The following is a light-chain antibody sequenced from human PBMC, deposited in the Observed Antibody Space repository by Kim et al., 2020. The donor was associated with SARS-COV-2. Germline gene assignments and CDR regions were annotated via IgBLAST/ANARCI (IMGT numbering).Light chain of an antibody. V-gene: IGLV2-14*03. CDR2: DVD. Sequence: QSALTQPASVSGSPGQSITISCNRMSSDVGTYDYVSWFQHHPGRVPKLIIFDVDKRPSGISARFSGSQSGNTASLTISGLQAEDEATYYCASYTSVTTSLVFGGGTQLTVL. CDR3: ASYTSVTTSLV. CDR1: SSDVGTYDY. J-gene: IGLJ3*02.